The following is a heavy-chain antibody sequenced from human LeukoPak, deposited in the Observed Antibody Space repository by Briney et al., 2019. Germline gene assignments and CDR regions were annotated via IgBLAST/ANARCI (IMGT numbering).Heavy chain of an antibody. CDR3: ARERFADYYFDY. CDR2: IYYSGST. Sequence: LSETLSLTCTVSGGSISSYYWNWIRQPPGKGLEWIGYIYYSGSTNYNPSLKSRVTISVDTSKNQFSLKLSSVTAADTAVYYCARERFADYYFDYWGQGTLVTVSS. J-gene: IGHJ4*02. CDR1: GGSISSYY. V-gene: IGHV4-59*01. D-gene: IGHD3-16*01.